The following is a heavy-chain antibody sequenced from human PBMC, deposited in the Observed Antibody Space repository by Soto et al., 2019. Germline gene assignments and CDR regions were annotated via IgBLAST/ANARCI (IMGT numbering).Heavy chain of an antibody. CDR2: INHSGST. V-gene: IGHV4-34*01. CDR3: ARGRSDIVVVVAATPGMDV. CDR1: GGSFSGYY. J-gene: IGHJ6*02. D-gene: IGHD2-15*01. Sequence: PSETLSLTCAVYGGSFSGYYWSWIRQPPGKGLEWIGEINHSGSTNYNPSLKSRVTISVDTSKNQFSLKLSSVTAADTAVYYCARGRSDIVVVVAATPGMDVWGQGTTVTSP.